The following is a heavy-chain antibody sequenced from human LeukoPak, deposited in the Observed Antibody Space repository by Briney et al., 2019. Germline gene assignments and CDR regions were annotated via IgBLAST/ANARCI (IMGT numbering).Heavy chain of an antibody. J-gene: IGHJ4*02. Sequence: GGSLRLSCAASGFTFSSYAMHWVRQAPGKGLEWVAVISYDGSNKYYADPVKGRFTISRDNSKNTLYLQMNSLRAEDTAVYYCARDTAGSTTGTTLAYWGQGTLVTASS. CDR2: ISYDGSNK. V-gene: IGHV3-30-3*01. D-gene: IGHD1-1*01. CDR3: ARDTAGSTTGTTLAY. CDR1: GFTFSSYA.